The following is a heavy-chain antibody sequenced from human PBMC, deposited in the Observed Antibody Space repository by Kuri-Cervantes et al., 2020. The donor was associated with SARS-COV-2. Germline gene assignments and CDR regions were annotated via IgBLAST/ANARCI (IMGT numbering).Heavy chain of an antibody. CDR3: AKGWYYDFWSGNGAFDY. Sequence: GGSLRLSCAASGFTFSSYSMNWVRQAPGKGLEWVSYISSSSSTIYYADSVKGRLTISRDNAKNSLYLQMNSLRAEDTAVYYCAKGWYYDFWSGNGAFDYWGQGTLVTVSS. D-gene: IGHD3-3*01. CDR2: ISSSSSTI. V-gene: IGHV3-48*01. J-gene: IGHJ4*02. CDR1: GFTFSSYS.